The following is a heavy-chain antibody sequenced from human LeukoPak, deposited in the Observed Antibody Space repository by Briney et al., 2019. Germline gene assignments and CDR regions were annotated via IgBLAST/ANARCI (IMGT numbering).Heavy chain of an antibody. CDR2: ISSSSSYI. V-gene: IGHV3-21*01. Sequence: PGGSLRLSCAASGFTVSSNYMSWVRQAPGKGLEWVSSISSSSSYIYYADSVKGRFTISRDNAKNSLYLQMNSLRAEDTAVYYCAREGRRSEGNAFDIWGQGTMVTVSS. CDR1: GFTVSSNY. CDR3: AREGRRSEGNAFDI. J-gene: IGHJ3*02.